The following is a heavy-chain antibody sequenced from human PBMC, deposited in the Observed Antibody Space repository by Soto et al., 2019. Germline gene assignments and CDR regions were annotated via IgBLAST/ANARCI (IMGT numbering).Heavy chain of an antibody. D-gene: IGHD3-22*01. CDR3: AASRGFDSSGYSGYYYGMDV. Sequence: DVQLVESGGGLVQPGSSLRLSCAASGFTFDDYAMHWVRQRPGRGLECVSGITWNSDEIGYPDSVKGRFSISRDNAKKYLYLQMNSLRPDDTALYYCAASRGFDSSGYSGYYYGMDVWGQGTTVTVSS. CDR1: GFTFDDYA. CDR2: ITWNSDEI. V-gene: IGHV3-9*01. J-gene: IGHJ6*02.